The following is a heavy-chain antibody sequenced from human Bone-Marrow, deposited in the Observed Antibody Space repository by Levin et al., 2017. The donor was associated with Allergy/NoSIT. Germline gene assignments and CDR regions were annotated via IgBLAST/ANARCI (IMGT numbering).Heavy chain of an antibody. CDR2: ISYDGSNK. CDR3: AKSGDGDIVVVPIRPNFDY. CDR1: GFTFSSYG. D-gene: IGHD2-2*01. V-gene: IGHV3-30*18. Sequence: GGSLRLSCAASGFTFSSYGMHWVRQAPGKGLEWVAVISYDGSNKYYADSVKGRFTISRDNSKNTLYLQMNSLRAEDTAVYYCAKSGDGDIVVVPIRPNFDYWGQGTLVTVSS. J-gene: IGHJ4*02.